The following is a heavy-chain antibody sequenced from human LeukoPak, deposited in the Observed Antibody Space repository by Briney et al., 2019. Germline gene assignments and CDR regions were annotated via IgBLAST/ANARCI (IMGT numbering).Heavy chain of an antibody. V-gene: IGHV4-61*02. Sequence: SETLSLTCTVSNVSFSSGSHYWNWIRQPAGKGLEWIGRIYAGGRSNYNPSLRSRVTISVDTSKNQFSLRLSSVTATDTGVYYCARAPKGVPAADGHWGQGTLVTVSS. D-gene: IGHD2-2*01. CDR3: ARAPKGVPAADGH. CDR2: IYAGGRS. J-gene: IGHJ4*02. CDR1: NVSFSSGSHY.